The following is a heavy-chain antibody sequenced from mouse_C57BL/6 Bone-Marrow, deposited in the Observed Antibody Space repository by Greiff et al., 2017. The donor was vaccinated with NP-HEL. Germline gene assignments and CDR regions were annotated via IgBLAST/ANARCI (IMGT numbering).Heavy chain of an antibody. CDR1: GYTFTSYW. Sequence: VQLQQPGAELVKPGASVKVSCKASGYTFTSYWMHWVKQRPGKGLEWIGRIHPSDSDTNYNQKFKGKATLTVDKSSSPAYMQLSSLTSEDSAVYYCAMGAAQATSVYWGQGTSLTVSS. CDR2: IHPSDSDT. D-gene: IGHD3-2*02. V-gene: IGHV1-74*01. CDR3: AMGAAQATSVY. J-gene: IGHJ2*02.